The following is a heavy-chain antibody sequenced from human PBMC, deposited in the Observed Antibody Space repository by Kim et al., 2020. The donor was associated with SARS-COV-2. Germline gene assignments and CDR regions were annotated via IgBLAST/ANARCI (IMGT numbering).Heavy chain of an antibody. CDR3: ARRSGGSTSTYGIDV. CDR1: GFTFSSYA. D-gene: IGHD2-2*01. J-gene: IGHJ6*02. V-gene: IGHV3-33*01. CDR2: IWSDGNKK. Sequence: GGSLRLSCAASGFTFSSYAMHWVHQAPGKGLEWVAVIWSDGNKKYYADSVKGRFTISRDNSQSATLFLQMNSLRAEDTAVYYCARRSGGSTSTYGIDVWGQGTAVTVSS.